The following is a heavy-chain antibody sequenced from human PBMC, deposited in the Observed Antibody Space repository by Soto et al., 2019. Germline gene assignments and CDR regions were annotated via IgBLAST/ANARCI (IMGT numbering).Heavy chain of an antibody. CDR2: IYYSGST. Sequence: SETLSLTCTVSGGSISSGGYYWIWIRQHPGKGLEWIGYIYYSGSTYYNPSLKSRVTISVDTSKNQFSLKLSSVTAADTAVYYCARDGYDFSSDWFDPWGQGTLVTVSS. D-gene: IGHD3-3*01. V-gene: IGHV4-31*03. J-gene: IGHJ5*02. CDR1: GGSISSGGYY. CDR3: ARDGYDFSSDWFDP.